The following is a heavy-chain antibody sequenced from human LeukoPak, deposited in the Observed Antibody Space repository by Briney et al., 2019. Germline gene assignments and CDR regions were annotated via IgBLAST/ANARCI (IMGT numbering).Heavy chain of an antibody. CDR1: GYTFTSYY. CDR2: INPSGGST. Sequence: GASVKVSCKASGYTFTSYYMHWVRQAPGQGLEWMGIINPSGGSTSYAQKFQGRVTMTRDASTSTVYMELSSLRSEDTAVYYCARARNSYAFDYWGQGTLVTVSS. V-gene: IGHV1-46*01. CDR3: ARARNSYAFDY. J-gene: IGHJ4*02. D-gene: IGHD5-18*01.